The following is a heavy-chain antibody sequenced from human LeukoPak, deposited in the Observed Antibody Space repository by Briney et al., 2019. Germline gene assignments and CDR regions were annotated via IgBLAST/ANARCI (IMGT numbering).Heavy chain of an antibody. Sequence: ASVKISCKASGYTFRGNYIHWLRQASGQGLEWMGWIDANNGDTKSAQKFQGRVTMSRDTSISTAYMDLSSLSPDDAAVYYCARDPSSVTLYFFDYWGQGTLVTVS. V-gene: IGHV1-2*02. CDR1: GYTFRGNY. D-gene: IGHD4-11*01. J-gene: IGHJ4*02. CDR2: IDANNGDT. CDR3: ARDPSSVTLYFFDY.